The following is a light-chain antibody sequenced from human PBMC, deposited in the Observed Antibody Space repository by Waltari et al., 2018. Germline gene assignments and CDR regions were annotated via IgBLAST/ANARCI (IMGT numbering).Light chain of an antibody. Sequence: QSALTQPASVSGSPGQSITISCTGTSSDVGGYNYVSWYQQHPGKAPKLMIYEVSNRPSGVSNRFSGSNSGNTASLTISGLQAEDEADYDCSSYTSSSTLAVVFGGGTKLTVL. CDR2: EVS. CDR1: SSDVGGYNY. V-gene: IGLV2-14*01. J-gene: IGLJ2*01. CDR3: SSYTSSSTLAVV.